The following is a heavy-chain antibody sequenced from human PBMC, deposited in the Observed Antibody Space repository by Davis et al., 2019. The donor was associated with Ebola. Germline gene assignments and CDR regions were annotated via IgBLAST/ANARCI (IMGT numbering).Heavy chain of an antibody. J-gene: IGHJ6*02. CDR2: ISSSGSTI. D-gene: IGHD3-22*01. V-gene: IGHV3-48*03. Sequence: GGSLRLSCAASGFTFSSYEMNWVRQAPGKGLEWVSYISSSGSTIYYADSVKGRFTISRDNAKNSLYLQMNSLRAEDTAVYYCASSFHYYDSSGYFDYGMDVWGQGTTVTVSS. CDR3: ASSFHYYDSSGYFDYGMDV. CDR1: GFTFSSYE.